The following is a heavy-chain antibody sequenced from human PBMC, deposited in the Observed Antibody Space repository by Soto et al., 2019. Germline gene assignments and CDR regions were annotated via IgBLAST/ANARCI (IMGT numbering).Heavy chain of an antibody. V-gene: IGHV3-23*01. D-gene: IGHD2-21*01. J-gene: IGHJ4*02. CDR3: ATDRGHNCGHAIFDY. CDR2: IRNSGGNT. CDR1: GFSTSNYA. Sequence: EVQLLESGGGLAQPGGSLRLSCAASGFSTSNYAMNWVRQAPGKGLEWVAMIRNSGGNTYYADSVKGRFTISTDNSENTQYPEMSSLRAEDTAVDYCATDRGHNCGHAIFDYWGQGALVTVSS.